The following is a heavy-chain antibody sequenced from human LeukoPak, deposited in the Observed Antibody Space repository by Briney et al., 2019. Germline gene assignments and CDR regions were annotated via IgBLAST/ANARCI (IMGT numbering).Heavy chain of an antibody. J-gene: IGHJ4*02. CDR1: GGSISSYY. Sequence: PSETLSLTCTVSGGSISSYYWSWIRQPAGKGLEWIGRIYTSGSTNYNPSLKSRVTISVDTSKNQFSLKVRSVTAADTAVYYCARESSSSHFDYWGQGALVTVSS. D-gene: IGHD6-13*01. V-gene: IGHV4-4*07. CDR2: IYTSGST. CDR3: ARESSSSHFDY.